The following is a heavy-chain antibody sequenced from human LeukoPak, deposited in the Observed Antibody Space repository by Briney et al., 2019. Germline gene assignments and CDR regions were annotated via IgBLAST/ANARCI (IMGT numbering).Heavy chain of an antibody. V-gene: IGHV4-34*01. CDR2: INHSGST. CDR3: ARGQGAAAGIYYFDY. CDR1: GGSSSVYY. J-gene: IGHJ4*02. Sequence: SETLSLTCAVYGGSSSVYYCSSIRQPPVKGLEFIGEINHSGSTNYNPSLKSRVTISVDTSKNQFSLKLSSVTAADTAVYYCARGQGAAAGIYYFDYWGQGTLVTVSS. D-gene: IGHD6-13*01.